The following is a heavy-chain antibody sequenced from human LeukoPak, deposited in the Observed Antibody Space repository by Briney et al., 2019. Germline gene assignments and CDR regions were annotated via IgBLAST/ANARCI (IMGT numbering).Heavy chain of an antibody. J-gene: IGHJ4*02. CDR2: INHSGST. D-gene: IGHD2/OR15-2a*01. V-gene: IGHV4-34*01. CDR3: AREGVSYGEDY. CDR1: GGSFSGYY. Sequence: SETLSLTCAVYGGSFSGYYWSWIRQSPGKGLEWIGEINHSGSTNYNPSLKSRVTISVDTSKNQFSLKLSSVTAADTAVYYCAREGVSYGEDYWGQGTLVTVSS.